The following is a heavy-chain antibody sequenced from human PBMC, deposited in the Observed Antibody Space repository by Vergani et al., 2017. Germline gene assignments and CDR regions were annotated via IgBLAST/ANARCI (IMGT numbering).Heavy chain of an antibody. J-gene: IGHJ5*02. Sequence: QVQLQQWGAGLFKPSETLSLTCAVYGGSFSGYYWSWIRQPPGKGLEWIGEINHSGSTNYNPSLKSRVTISVDTSKNQFSLKLSSVTAADTAVYYCARGVAAAGTGWFDPWGQGTLVTVSS. CDR2: INHSGST. D-gene: IGHD6-13*01. CDR1: GGSFSGYY. V-gene: IGHV4-34*01. CDR3: ARGVAAAGTGWFDP.